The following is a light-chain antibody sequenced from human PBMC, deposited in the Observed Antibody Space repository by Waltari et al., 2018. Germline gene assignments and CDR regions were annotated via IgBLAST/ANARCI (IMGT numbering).Light chain of an antibody. CDR2: GTF. Sequence: LSCRTSQTIRTTYLAWYQQKPGQAPTLLIYGTFSRATGIPDRFTGSGSGTDFSLTISSLEAEDFATYYCQQYDISPLTFGGGTKVEIK. J-gene: IGKJ4*01. CDR1: QTIRTTY. CDR3: QQYDISPLT. V-gene: IGKV3-20*01.